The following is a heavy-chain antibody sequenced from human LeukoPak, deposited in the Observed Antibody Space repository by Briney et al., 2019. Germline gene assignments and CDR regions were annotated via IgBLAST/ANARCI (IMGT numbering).Heavy chain of an antibody. V-gene: IGHV1-69*13. CDR1: GGTFTSYA. Sequence: SVKVSCKTSGGTFTSYAITWVRQAPGQGLEWMGKIIPISGTTNYAQKFQGRVTFTADESTSTAYMELSSLRSEDTAVYYCARGRGIGEDYWGQGTMVTVSS. CDR3: ARGRGIGEDY. J-gene: IGHJ4*02. D-gene: IGHD3-10*01. CDR2: IIPISGTT.